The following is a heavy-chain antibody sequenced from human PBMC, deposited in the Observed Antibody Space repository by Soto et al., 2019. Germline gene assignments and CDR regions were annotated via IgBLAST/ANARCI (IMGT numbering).Heavy chain of an antibody. Sequence: QVQLVQSGPEVKKPGASVKVSCKASGYTFSSYGITWVRQAPGQGLEWMGWISVYSGKTSYAQKLQDRVTMSTDTSTSTAYMELRSLRSGDTAFYYCARSAMAGDYYYYGMDVWGRGTTVTVSS. CDR3: ARSAMAGDYYYYGMDV. CDR1: GYTFSSYG. CDR2: ISVYSGKT. J-gene: IGHJ6*02. D-gene: IGHD6-19*01. V-gene: IGHV1-18*04.